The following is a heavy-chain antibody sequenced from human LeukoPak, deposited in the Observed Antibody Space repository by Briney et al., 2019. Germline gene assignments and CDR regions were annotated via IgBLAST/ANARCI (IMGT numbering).Heavy chain of an antibody. CDR3: AREGYCRGGTCYSFDY. Sequence: ASVKVSCKASGYTFTFYYIYWVRQAPGQGLEWKGIINPSGGSTSYAQKFQGRVTMTRDMSTSTVYMELSSLRFEDTAVYFCAREGYCRGGTCYSFDYWGQGTLVTVSS. D-gene: IGHD2-15*01. CDR1: GYTFTFYY. J-gene: IGHJ4*02. V-gene: IGHV1-46*01. CDR2: INPSGGST.